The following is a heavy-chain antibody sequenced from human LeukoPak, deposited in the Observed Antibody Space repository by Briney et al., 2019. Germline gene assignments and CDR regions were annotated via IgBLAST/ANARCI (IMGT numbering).Heavy chain of an antibody. Sequence: GGSLRLSCAASGFTFSRYWMSWVRQAPGKGLEWVANINEDGSQKYYVGSMTGRFTISRDNAKNSVYLQMNSLRAEDTAVYYCATPTVGATWAAYWGKGALVTVSS. CDR3: ATPTVGATWAAY. D-gene: IGHD1-26*01. CDR2: INEDGSQK. J-gene: IGHJ4*02. CDR1: GFTFSRYW. V-gene: IGHV3-7*01.